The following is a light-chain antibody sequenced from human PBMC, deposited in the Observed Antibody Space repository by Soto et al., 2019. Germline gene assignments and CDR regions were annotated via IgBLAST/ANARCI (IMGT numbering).Light chain of an antibody. J-gene: IGLJ2*01. CDR3: CSYAGRYSSV. Sequence: QSALTQPRSVSGSPGQSVTISCTGSSSDVGTYKYVSWYQQHPGKAPKLMIYDVSQRPSGVPDRFSGSKSGNTASLTISGLQAEAESDYYCCSYAGRYSSVFGGGTKLTVL. CDR2: DVS. V-gene: IGLV2-11*01. CDR1: SSDVGTYKY.